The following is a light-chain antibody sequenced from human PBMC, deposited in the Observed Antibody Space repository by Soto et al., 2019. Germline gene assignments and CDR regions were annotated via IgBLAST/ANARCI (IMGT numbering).Light chain of an antibody. CDR2: DAS. CDR3: HQRSNWPPIT. CDR1: QGVSSY. V-gene: IGKV3-11*01. J-gene: IGKJ5*01. Sequence: EIVLTQSPATLSLSPGERATLSCRASQGVSSYLAWYQQKPGQAPRLLIYDASNRATGIPARFSGSGSGTDFTLTISSLEPEDFAVYYCHQRSNWPPITFGQGTRRDIK.